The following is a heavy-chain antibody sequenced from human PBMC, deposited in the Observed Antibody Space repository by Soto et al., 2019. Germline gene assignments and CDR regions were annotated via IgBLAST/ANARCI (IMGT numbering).Heavy chain of an antibody. CDR1: GFTFSNFW. Sequence: PGGSLRLSCAASGFTFSNFWMHWVRQAPGKGLVWVSRINSDGSSTNYAESVKGRSTISRDNAKNTLYLQMISLRAEDTAVYYCVRGYSYGSYPYYYYGMDVWGQVPTVTGS. CDR3: VRGYSYGSYPYYYYGMDV. CDR2: INSDGSST. J-gene: IGHJ6*02. V-gene: IGHV3-74*01. D-gene: IGHD5-18*01.